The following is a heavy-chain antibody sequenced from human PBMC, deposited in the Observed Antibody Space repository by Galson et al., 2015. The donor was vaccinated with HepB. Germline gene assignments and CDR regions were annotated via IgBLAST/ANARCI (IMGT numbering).Heavy chain of an antibody. Sequence: SVKVSCKVSGYTLTELSMHWVRQAPGKGLEWMGGFDPEDGETIYAQKFQGRVTMTEDTSTDTAYMELSSLRSEDTAVYYCATVEIVGTGTTPNYYYYGMDVWGQGTTVTVSS. CDR3: ATVEIVGTGTTPNYYYYGMDV. J-gene: IGHJ6*02. CDR1: GYTLTELS. D-gene: IGHD1-1*01. CDR2: FDPEDGET. V-gene: IGHV1-24*01.